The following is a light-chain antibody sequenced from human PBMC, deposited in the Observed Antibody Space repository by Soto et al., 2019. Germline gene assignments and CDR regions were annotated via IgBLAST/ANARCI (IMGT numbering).Light chain of an antibody. CDR1: QSVTSNY. CDR2: GAS. Sequence: EIVLTQSPGTLSLSPGERATLSCGASQSVTSNYLAWYQQKPGQAPRLLIFGASIRVKGIPDRFIGSGSGTDFTLIISGLEPEDFAVYYCQHYVTSLTTFGQGTKVEVK. J-gene: IGKJ1*01. CDR3: QHYVTSLTT. V-gene: IGKV3-20*01.